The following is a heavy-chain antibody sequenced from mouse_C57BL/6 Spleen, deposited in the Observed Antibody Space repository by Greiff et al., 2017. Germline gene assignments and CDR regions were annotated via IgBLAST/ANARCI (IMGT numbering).Heavy chain of an antibody. CDR3: ASGDYYGSSFYAMDY. V-gene: IGHV3-6*01. J-gene: IGHJ4*01. Sequence: EVQLVESGPGLVKPSQSLSLTCSVTGYSITSGYYWNWIRQFPGNKLEWMGYISYDGSNNYNPSLKNRISITRDTSKNQFFLKLNSVTTEDTATYYCASGDYYGSSFYAMDYWGQGTSVTVSS. CDR1: GYSITSGYY. CDR2: ISYDGSN. D-gene: IGHD1-1*01.